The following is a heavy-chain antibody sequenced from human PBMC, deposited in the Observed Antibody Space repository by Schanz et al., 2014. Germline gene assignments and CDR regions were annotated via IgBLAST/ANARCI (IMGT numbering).Heavy chain of an antibody. CDR1: GYTFTSYG. CDR3: ARDGEAAAGCDY. J-gene: IGHJ4*02. CDR2: ISAYNGHT. V-gene: IGHV1-18*01. Sequence: QVQLVQSGGEVKKPGASATVSCKASGYTFTSYGITWVRQAPGQGLEWMGWISAYNGHTTYAQKFQGRVTMTTDTSTSTVYMELSSLRSEDTAVYYCARDGEAAAGCDYWGQGTLVTVSS. D-gene: IGHD6-13*01.